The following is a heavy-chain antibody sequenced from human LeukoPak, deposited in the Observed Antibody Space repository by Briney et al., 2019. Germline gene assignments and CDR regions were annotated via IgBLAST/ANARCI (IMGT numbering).Heavy chain of an antibody. CDR1: GFTFTNYW. Sequence: PGGSLRLSCAASGFTFTNYWMSWVRQAPGKGLEWVAKIKQDESEIYYADSVKGRFTISRDNSKNTLDLQMNSLRAGDTAVYYCAKGDCSTTSCYNLDYWGQGTLVTVSS. J-gene: IGHJ4*02. CDR2: IKQDESEI. CDR3: AKGDCSTTSCYNLDY. V-gene: IGHV3-7*01. D-gene: IGHD2-2*02.